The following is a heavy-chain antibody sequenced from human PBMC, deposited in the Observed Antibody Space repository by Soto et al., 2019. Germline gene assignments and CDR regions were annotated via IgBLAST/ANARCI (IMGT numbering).Heavy chain of an antibody. J-gene: IGHJ4*02. CDR1: GFTFSSYG. CDR3: AKDGAHDVEMATIFFDS. Sequence: QVQLVESGGGVVQPGMYLRLSCAASGFTFSSYGMNWVRQDPGKGLEWVAVISYDGSNKYYADSVKGRFPISRDNSKNTLYLQMHSLRSEDTAVYYCAKDGAHDVEMATIFFDSWGQGTLVTVSS. CDR2: ISYDGSNK. V-gene: IGHV3-30*18. D-gene: IGHD5-12*01.